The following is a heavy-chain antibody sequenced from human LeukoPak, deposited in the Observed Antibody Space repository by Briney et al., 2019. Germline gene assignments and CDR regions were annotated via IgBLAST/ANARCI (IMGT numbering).Heavy chain of an antibody. J-gene: IGHJ4*02. V-gene: IGHV3-21*04. CDR2: ISSSSSYI. CDR1: GFTFSSYS. D-gene: IGHD7-27*01. Sequence: GGSLRLSCAASGFTFSSYSMNWVRQAPGKGLEWVSSISSSSSYIYYADSVKGRFTISRDNAKNSLYLQMNSLRAEDTAVYYCAKPGMDGDGTFDYWGQGTLVTVSS. CDR3: AKPGMDGDGTFDY.